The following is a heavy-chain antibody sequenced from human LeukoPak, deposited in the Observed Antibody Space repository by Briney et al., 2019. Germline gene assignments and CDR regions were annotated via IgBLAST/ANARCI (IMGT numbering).Heavy chain of an antibody. CDR1: GYTFTNYY. CDR2: INPSGGST. V-gene: IGHV1-46*01. Sequence: AASVKVSCKASGYTFTNYYIHWVRQAPGQGLEWMGVINPSGGSTNYAQTFQGRVAVTRDTSTSTVYMDLGSLRSDDTAVYYCARESTIFGVGMALDYWGQGTLVTVSS. J-gene: IGHJ4*02. CDR3: ARESTIFGVGMALDY. D-gene: IGHD3-3*01.